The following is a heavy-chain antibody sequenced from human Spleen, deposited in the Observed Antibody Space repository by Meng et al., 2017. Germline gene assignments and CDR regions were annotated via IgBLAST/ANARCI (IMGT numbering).Heavy chain of an antibody. CDR2: IYYSGST. Sequence: SETLSLTCTMSGGSTRSYFRSWIRQPPGKGLEWIGYIYYSGSTNYNPSLKSRVTISVDTSKNQFSLKLSSVTAADTAVYYCARVEDSSGYYYGYFDYWGQGTRVTVSS. V-gene: IGHV4-59*01. D-gene: IGHD3-22*01. CDR1: GGSTRSYF. J-gene: IGHJ4*02. CDR3: ARVEDSSGYYYGYFDY.